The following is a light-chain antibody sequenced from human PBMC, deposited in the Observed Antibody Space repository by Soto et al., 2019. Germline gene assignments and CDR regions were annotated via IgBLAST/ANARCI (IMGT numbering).Light chain of an antibody. V-gene: IGKV1-5*01. CDR2: DAS. CDR3: QQYDDYPLT. Sequence: DIQMTQSPSSLSASVGDRVTITCRTSQNIRKYLNWYRQKPGTAPKLLIYDASTLEGGVPSRFSGSGSGTEFTLTISSLQPDDFATFYRQQYDDYPLTFGGGTKVDIK. CDR1: QNIRKY. J-gene: IGKJ4*01.